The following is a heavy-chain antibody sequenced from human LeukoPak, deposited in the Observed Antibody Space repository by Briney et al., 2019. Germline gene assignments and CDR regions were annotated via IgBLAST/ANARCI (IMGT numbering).Heavy chain of an antibody. J-gene: IGHJ6*03. CDR1: GGTFSSYA. V-gene: IGHV1-69*05. CDR3: ARVLIQRLRSNVGRYYYYYYMDV. D-gene: IGHD6-25*01. CDR2: IIPIFGTA. Sequence: SVKVSCKASGGTFSSYAISWVRQAPGQGLEWMGRIIPIFGTANYAQKFQGRVTITTDESTSTAYMGLSSLRSEDTAVYYCARVLIQRLRSNVGRYYYYYYMDVWGKGTTVTVSS.